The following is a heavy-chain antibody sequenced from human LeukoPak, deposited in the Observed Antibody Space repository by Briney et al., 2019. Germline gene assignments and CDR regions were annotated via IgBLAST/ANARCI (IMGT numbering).Heavy chain of an antibody. CDR1: GGSISSSSYY. J-gene: IGHJ6*03. CDR2: IYYSGST. Sequence: SETLSHTCTVSGGSISSSSYYWGWIRQPPGKGLEWIGSIYYSGSTYYNPSLKSRVTISVDTSKNQFSLKLSSVTAADTAVYYCARAEGGYYYYYYMDVWGKGTTVTVSS. D-gene: IGHD1-14*01. CDR3: ARAEGGYYYYYYMDV. V-gene: IGHV4-39*07.